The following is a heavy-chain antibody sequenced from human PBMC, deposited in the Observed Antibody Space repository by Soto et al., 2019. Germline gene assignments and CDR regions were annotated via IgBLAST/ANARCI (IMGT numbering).Heavy chain of an antibody. CDR1: GFTISNYG. CDR2: ISGSGGST. CDR3: AKAHYGGNSELYY. Sequence: PGGSLRLSCAASGFTISNYGMHWVRQAPGKGLEWVSAISGSGGSTYYADSVKGRFTISRDNSKNTLYLQMNSLRAEDTAVYYCAKAHYGGNSELYYWGQGTLVTVSS. J-gene: IGHJ4*02. V-gene: IGHV3-23*01. D-gene: IGHD4-17*01.